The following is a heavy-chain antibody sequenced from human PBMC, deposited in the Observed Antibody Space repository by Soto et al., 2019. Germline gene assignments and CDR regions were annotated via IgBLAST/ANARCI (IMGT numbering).Heavy chain of an antibody. V-gene: IGHV1-58*01. CDR3: AVHYGSVSYHYYGMDV. CDR2: IVVGSGNT. J-gene: IGHJ6*02. D-gene: IGHD3-10*01. CDR1: GFTFTSSA. Sequence: SVKVSCKASGFTFTSSAVQWVRQARGQRLEWIGRIVVGSGNTNYAQKFQERVTITRDMSTSTAYMELSSLRSEDTAVYYCAVHYGSVSYHYYGMDVWGQGTTVTVSS.